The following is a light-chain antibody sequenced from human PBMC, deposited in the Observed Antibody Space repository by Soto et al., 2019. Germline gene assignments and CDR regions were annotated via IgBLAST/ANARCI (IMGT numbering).Light chain of an antibody. V-gene: IGLV1-51*02. CDR3: GTWDSSLSAYVV. Sequence: QSVLTQPPSVSAAPGQTVTISCSGSSSNIGNNYVSWYQQLPGTAPKLLIYENNKRPSGVPDRFSGSKSGTSATLDITGLQTGDEADYYCGTWDSSLSAYVVFGGGTKLTVL. J-gene: IGLJ2*01. CDR2: ENN. CDR1: SSNIGNNY.